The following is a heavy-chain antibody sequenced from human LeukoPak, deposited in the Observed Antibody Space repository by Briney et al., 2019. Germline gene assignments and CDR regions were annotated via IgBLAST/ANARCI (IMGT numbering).Heavy chain of an antibody. CDR2: IKQDGSEK. J-gene: IGHJ4*02. Sequence: GGSLRLSCAASGFTFTSYWTSWVRQAPGKGLEWVANIKQDGSEKYYVDSVKGRFTISRDNAKNSLYLQMNSLRAEDTAVYYCARRRYYYDSSGYYYQTYYFDYWGQGTLVTVSS. CDR3: ARRRYYYDSSGYYYQTYYFDY. CDR1: GFTFTSYW. D-gene: IGHD3-22*01. V-gene: IGHV3-7*01.